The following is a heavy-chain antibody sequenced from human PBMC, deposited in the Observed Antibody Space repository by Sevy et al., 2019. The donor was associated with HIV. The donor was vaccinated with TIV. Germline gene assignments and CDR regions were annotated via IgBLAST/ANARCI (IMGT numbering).Heavy chain of an antibody. V-gene: IGHV4-30-2*01. Sequence: SETLSLTCAVSGVSISSGGYSWSWIRQPPGKGLQWLGYIYHSGTTYYNPSLESRVTMSIDKSVNQFSLRLASVTAAETAVYFCVRGRLGELSFHPFWYFDLWGRGTLVTVSS. D-gene: IGHD3-16*02. CDR3: VRGRLGELSFHPFWYFDL. CDR1: GVSISSGGYS. CDR2: IYHSGTT. J-gene: IGHJ2*01.